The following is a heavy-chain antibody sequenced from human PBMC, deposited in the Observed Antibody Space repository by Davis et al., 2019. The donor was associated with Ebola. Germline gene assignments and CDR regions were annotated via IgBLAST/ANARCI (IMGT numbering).Heavy chain of an antibody. D-gene: IGHD3-9*01. CDR1: GYTFISYY. CDR2: INPSGGST. CDR3: ARDYRGGDILTGSYFDY. J-gene: IGHJ4*02. V-gene: IGHV1-46*01. Sequence: AASVKVSCKASGYTFISYYMHWVRQAPGQGLEWMGIINPSGGSTSYTQKFQGRVTMTRDTSTSTVYLELSSLRSEDTAMYYCARDYRGGDILTGSYFDYWGQGTLVTVSS.